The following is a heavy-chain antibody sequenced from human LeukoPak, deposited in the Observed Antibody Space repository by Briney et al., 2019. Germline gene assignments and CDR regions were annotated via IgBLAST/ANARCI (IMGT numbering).Heavy chain of an antibody. D-gene: IGHD2-2*01. J-gene: IGHJ4*02. Sequence: GGSLRLSCAASGFTFSSYGMSWVRQAPGKGLEWVSAISGSGGSTYYADSVKGRFTISRDNSKNTLYLQMNSLRTEDTAVYYCARGLSGFASSLGYWGQGALVTVSA. CDR2: ISGSGGST. CDR1: GFTFSSYG. CDR3: ARGLSGFASSLGY. V-gene: IGHV3-23*01.